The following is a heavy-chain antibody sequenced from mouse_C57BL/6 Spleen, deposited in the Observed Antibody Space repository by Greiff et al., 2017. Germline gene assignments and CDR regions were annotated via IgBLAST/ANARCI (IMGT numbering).Heavy chain of an antibody. D-gene: IGHD2-3*01. CDR1: GYSFTDYN. CDR2: INPNYGTP. J-gene: IGHJ3*01. V-gene: IGHV1-39*01. CDR3: ARWPYDGYSAWFAY. Sequence: EIQLQQSGPELVKPGASEKISCKASGYSFTDYNMNWVKQSNGKSLEWIGVINPNYGTPSYNQKFKGKATLTVDQSSSTAYMQLNSLTSEYSAVYYCARWPYDGYSAWFAYWGQGTLVTVSA.